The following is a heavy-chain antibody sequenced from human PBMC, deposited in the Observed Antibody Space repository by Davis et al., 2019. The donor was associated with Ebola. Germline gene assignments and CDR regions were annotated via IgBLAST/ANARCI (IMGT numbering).Heavy chain of an antibody. Sequence: ASVKVSCKASGYTFTSYAMHWVRQAPGQGLEWMGWISAYNGNTNYAQKLQGRVTMTTDTSTSTAYMELRSLRSDDTAVYYCARDLRAVAGTHDAFDIWGQGTMVTVSS. D-gene: IGHD6-19*01. V-gene: IGHV1-18*01. CDR3: ARDLRAVAGTHDAFDI. CDR1: GYTFTSYA. J-gene: IGHJ3*02. CDR2: ISAYNGNT.